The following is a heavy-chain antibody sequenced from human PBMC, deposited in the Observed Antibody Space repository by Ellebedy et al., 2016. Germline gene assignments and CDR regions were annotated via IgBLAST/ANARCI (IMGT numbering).Heavy chain of an antibody. V-gene: IGHV3-48*04. CDR2: ISSSSSTI. CDR3: ARGGYYDSSGYYYFEY. CDR1: GFTFSSYS. D-gene: IGHD3-22*01. Sequence: GESLKISXAASGFTFSSYSMNWVRQAPGKGLEWVSYISSSSSTIYYADSVKGRFTISRDNAKNSLYLQMNSLRAEDTAVYYCARGGYYDSSGYYYFEYWGQGTLVTVSS. J-gene: IGHJ4*02.